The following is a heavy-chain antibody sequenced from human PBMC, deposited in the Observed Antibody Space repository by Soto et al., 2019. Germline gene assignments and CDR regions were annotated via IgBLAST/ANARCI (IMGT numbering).Heavy chain of an antibody. CDR3: AKEQGFLEWIPQGGLDV. Sequence: EVQLLESGGGLAQPGGSLRLSCEVSGFTFRKYVMTWVRQAPGKGLEWVSSLSSTGGSTYYADSVKGRFTVSRDNSKNTLFLQMNRLRAEYTAIYYCAKEQGFLEWIPQGGLDVWGPGTTVAVSS. CDR2: LSSTGGST. J-gene: IGHJ6*02. D-gene: IGHD3-3*01. CDR1: GFTFRKYV. V-gene: IGHV3-23*01.